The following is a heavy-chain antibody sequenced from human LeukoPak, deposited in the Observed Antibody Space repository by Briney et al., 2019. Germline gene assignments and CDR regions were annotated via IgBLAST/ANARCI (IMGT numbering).Heavy chain of an antibody. J-gene: IGHJ5*01. Sequence: GGSLRLSCAASGFTFSSYAMSWVRQVPGKGLEWVSGISGSGGSTYYADSVKGRFTISRHNSNNTLYLQMNSLRAEDTALYYCATITESRTDSWGQGTLVTVSS. CDR2: ISGSGGST. D-gene: IGHD1-14*01. CDR3: ATITESRTDS. CDR1: GFTFSSYA. V-gene: IGHV3-23*01.